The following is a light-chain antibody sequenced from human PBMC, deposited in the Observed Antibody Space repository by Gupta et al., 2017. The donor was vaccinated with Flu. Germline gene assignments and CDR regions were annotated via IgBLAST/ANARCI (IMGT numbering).Light chain of an antibody. Sequence: QSALTQPASVSGSPGQSITISCPGTSSDVGGYKYVSWYQQHPGKAPKLVISDVSNRPSGVSSRFSGFKSGNTASLTISGLQAEDEADYYCSSYTSSSTLVFGGGTKVTVL. CDR1: SSDVGGYKY. CDR3: SSYTSSSTLV. CDR2: DVS. J-gene: IGLJ3*02. V-gene: IGLV2-14*03.